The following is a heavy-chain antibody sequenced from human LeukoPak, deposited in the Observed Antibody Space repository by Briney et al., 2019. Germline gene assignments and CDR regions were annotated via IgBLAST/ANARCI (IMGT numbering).Heavy chain of an antibody. D-gene: IGHD3-10*01. Sequence: PSETLPLTCTVSGGSISSYYWSWIRQPPGKGLEWIGYIYYSGSTNYNPSLKSRVTISVDTSKNQFSLKLSSVTAADTAVYYCARHNPYGSGSYEDYGMDVWGQGTTVTVSS. CDR2: IYYSGST. CDR1: GGSISSYY. CDR3: ARHNPYGSGSYEDYGMDV. J-gene: IGHJ6*02. V-gene: IGHV4-59*08.